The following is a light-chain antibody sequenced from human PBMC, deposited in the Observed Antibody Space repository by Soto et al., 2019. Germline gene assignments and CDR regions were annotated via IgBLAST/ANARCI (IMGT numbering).Light chain of an antibody. J-gene: IGKJ1*01. Sequence: DIVMTQSPDSLAVSLGERATINCKSSQSVLTSSNNKNNLAWYQQKPGQPLRLLIYWASTRESGVPDRFSGSGSGTDFTLTISSLQAEDVAVYYCQQYCSIRPTFGQGTKVEIK. V-gene: IGKV4-1*01. CDR1: QSVLTSSNNKNN. CDR2: WAS. CDR3: QQYCSIRPT.